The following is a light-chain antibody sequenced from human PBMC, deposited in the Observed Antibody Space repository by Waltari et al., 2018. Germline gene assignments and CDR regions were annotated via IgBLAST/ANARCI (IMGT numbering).Light chain of an antibody. J-gene: IGKJ4*02. CDR1: QNVRTY. CDR3: QERSNWPGGA. Sequence: EIVLTQSPATLSLSPGERATLSCRASQNVRTYLAWFQHRPGQAPRLLIYDASNRATDVPARFTGSGSGTDFTITISSLQPADFALYYCQERSNWPGGAFGGGTKVEIK. V-gene: IGKV3-11*01. CDR2: DAS.